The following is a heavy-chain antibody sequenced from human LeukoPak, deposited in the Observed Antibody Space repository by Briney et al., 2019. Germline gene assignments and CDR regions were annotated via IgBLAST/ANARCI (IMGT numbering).Heavy chain of an antibody. CDR2: IYYSGST. CDR3: ARKHGDYVPWFDP. CDR1: GGSISSGDYY. J-gene: IGHJ5*02. D-gene: IGHD4-17*01. Sequence: SETLSLTCTVSGGSISSGDYYWSWIRQPPGKGLEWIGYIYYSGSTYCNPSLKSRVTISVDTSKNQFSLKLSSVTAADTAVYYCARKHGDYVPWFDPWGQGTLVTVSS. V-gene: IGHV4-30-4*01.